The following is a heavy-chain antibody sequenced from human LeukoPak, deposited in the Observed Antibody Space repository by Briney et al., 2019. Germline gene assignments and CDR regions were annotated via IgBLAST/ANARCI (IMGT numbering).Heavy chain of an antibody. Sequence: GGSLRLSCAASGFTFSSYAMSWVRQAPGKGLEWVSAISGSGGSTYYADSVKGRFTISRDNSKNTLYLQMNSLRAEDTAVYYRAKDLLRDYDFWSGYSYSAGFDYWGQGTLVTVSS. CDR2: ISGSGGST. D-gene: IGHD3-3*01. J-gene: IGHJ4*02. CDR1: GFTFSSYA. V-gene: IGHV3-23*01. CDR3: AKDLLRDYDFWSGYSYSAGFDY.